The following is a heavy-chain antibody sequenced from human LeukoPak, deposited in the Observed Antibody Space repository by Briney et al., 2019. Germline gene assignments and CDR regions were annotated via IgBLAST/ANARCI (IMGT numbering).Heavy chain of an antibody. Sequence: ASVKVSCKASGYTFTSYGISWVRQAPGQGLEWMGWISAYNGNTNYAQKLQGRVTMTTDTSTSTAHMELRSLRSDDTAVYYCARDRAVRGVIIPFDPWGQGTLVTVSS. V-gene: IGHV1-18*01. CDR1: GYTFTSYG. J-gene: IGHJ5*02. CDR3: ARDRAVRGVIIPFDP. D-gene: IGHD3-10*01. CDR2: ISAYNGNT.